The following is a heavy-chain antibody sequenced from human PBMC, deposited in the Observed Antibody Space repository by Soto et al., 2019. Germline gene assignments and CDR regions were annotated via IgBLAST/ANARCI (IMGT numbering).Heavy chain of an antibody. CDR1: GYSFPSQW. Sequence: GESLKISCKGSGYSFPSQWICWVRQMHGKGLEWMGNIYPADSYTNYSPSFQGHVTISADKSSSTAYLPWSSLKASDTAMYYCARTSRIQQLDYWGQGTLVTVSS. V-gene: IGHV5-10-1*01. D-gene: IGHD5-18*01. CDR3: ARTSRIQQLDY. J-gene: IGHJ4*02. CDR2: IYPADSYT.